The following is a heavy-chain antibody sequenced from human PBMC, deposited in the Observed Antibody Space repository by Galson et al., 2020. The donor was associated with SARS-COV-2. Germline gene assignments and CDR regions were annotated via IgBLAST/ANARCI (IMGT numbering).Heavy chain of an antibody. CDR1: GFTFSSSI. Sequence: QLGESLKISCAASGFTFSSSIFHWVRQAPGEGLEWVAVIFYDGRNEYYGDSVKGRFAISRDNSKNTLYLQMNSLRSEDTAMYYCVGEAGGRSGGEGAFDIWGQGTMVIVSS. CDR2: IFYDGRNE. V-gene: IGHV3-30*09. J-gene: IGHJ3*02. CDR3: VGEAGGRSGGEGAFDI. D-gene: IGHD2-15*01.